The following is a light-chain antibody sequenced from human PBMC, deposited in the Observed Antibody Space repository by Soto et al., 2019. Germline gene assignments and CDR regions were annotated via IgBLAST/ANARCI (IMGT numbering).Light chain of an antibody. Sequence: EIVLTQSPGTLSLSPGERATLSCRASQSVSSSYLAWYQQKPGQAPRLLILGASSRATGIPDRFSGSGSGTDFTLTINRLEPEDFAVYYCQQYGSSPGTFGRGTKLDLK. CDR3: QQYGSSPGT. CDR1: QSVSSSY. CDR2: GAS. J-gene: IGKJ3*01. V-gene: IGKV3-20*01.